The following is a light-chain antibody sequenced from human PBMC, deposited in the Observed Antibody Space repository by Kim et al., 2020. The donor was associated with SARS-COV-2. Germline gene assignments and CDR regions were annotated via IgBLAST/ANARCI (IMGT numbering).Light chain of an antibody. Sequence: SSELTQPPSVSVAPGKTARVSCGGNSIGSKSVHWYQQKSGQAPILVIYYDSDRPSGIPERFSGSNSGNTATLTISRVEAGDEADYYCQVWDSSSDHRVVFGGGTQLTVL. J-gene: IGLJ2*01. CDR1: SIGSKS. CDR3: QVWDSSSDHRVV. CDR2: YDS. V-gene: IGLV3-21*04.